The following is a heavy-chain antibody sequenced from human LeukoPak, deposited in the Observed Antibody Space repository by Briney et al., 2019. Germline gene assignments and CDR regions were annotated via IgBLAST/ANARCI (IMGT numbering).Heavy chain of an antibody. CDR1: GGSISSGGYY. V-gene: IGHV4-31*03. CDR2: IYYSGST. J-gene: IGHJ3*02. CDR3: ARVFELGMNGVDI. D-gene: IGHD2-8*01. Sequence: SETLSLTCTVSGGSISSGGYYWSWIRQHPGKGLEWIGYIYYSGSTYYNPSLKSRVTISVDTSKNQFSLKLSSVTAADTAVYYCARVFELGMNGVDIWGQGTMVTVSS.